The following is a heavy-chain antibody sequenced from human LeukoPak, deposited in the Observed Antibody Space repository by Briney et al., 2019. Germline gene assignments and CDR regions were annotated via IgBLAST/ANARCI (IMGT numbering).Heavy chain of an antibody. CDR3: ARDKRRDYFDY. CDR1: GFTFSSYW. D-gene: IGHD5-24*01. J-gene: IGHJ4*02. V-gene: IGHV3-7*01. Sequence: GGSLRLSCAASGFTFSSYWMSWVRQAPGKGLEWVANIKQDGSEKYYVDSVKGRFTISRDNAKNSLYLQMNSLRAEDMAVYYCARDKRRDYFDYWGQGTLVTVSS. CDR2: IKQDGSEK.